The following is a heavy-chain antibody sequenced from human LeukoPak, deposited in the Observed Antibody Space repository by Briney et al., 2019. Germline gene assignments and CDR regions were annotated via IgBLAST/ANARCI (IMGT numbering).Heavy chain of an antibody. CDR2: IDPSDSYT. D-gene: IGHD2-2*01. CDR3: ARLGDDCSSTSCPDY. Sequence: GESLKISCKGSGYSFTSYWISWVRQMPGKGLEWMGRIDPSDSYTNYSPSFQGHVTISADKSISTAYLQWSGLKASDTAMYYCARLGDDCSSTSCPDYWGQGTLVTVSS. CDR1: GYSFTSYW. J-gene: IGHJ4*02. V-gene: IGHV5-10-1*01.